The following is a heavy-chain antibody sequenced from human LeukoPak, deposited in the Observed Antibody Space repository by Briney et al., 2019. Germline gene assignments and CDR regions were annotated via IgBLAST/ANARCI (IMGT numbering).Heavy chain of an antibody. D-gene: IGHD6-19*01. CDR3: ASGAYSSGWYGGDY. CDR1: GFTFSSYA. CDR2: ISGSGGST. J-gene: IGHJ4*02. Sequence: GGSLRLSCAASGFTFSSYAMSWVRQAPGKGLEWVSAISGSGGSTYYADSVKGRFTISRDNSKNTLYLQMNSLRAEDTAVYYCASGAYSSGWYGGDYWGQGTLVTVSS. V-gene: IGHV3-23*01.